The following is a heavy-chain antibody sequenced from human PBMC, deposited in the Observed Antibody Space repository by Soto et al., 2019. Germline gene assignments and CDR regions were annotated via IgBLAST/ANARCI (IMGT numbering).Heavy chain of an antibody. V-gene: IGHV3-30*14. CDR3: ARLDKFNGGWS. CDR2: VSHDGKSG. J-gene: IGHJ4*02. Sequence: QAQLVESGGGVVQPGRSLRLSCAASGFTFSSYAMHWVRRAPGKGLEWVAAVSHDGKSGFYADSVSGRFTVSRDNSNSLVYLQMDRLRPEDTALFYCARLDKFNGGWSWGQGTAVTVSS. CDR1: GFTFSSYA. D-gene: IGHD6-19*01.